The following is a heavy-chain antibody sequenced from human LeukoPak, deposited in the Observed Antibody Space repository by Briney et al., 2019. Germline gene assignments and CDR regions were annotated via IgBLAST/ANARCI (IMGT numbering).Heavy chain of an antibody. CDR3: ARVVNSFGPVDY. CDR1: GFIVSSKY. V-gene: IGHV3-66*01. CDR2: IFSGDST. Sequence: GGSLRLSCAASGFIVSSKYMSWVRQAPGKGLEWVSIIFSGDSTYYADSVKGRFTISRDNSKNTVYLQMNSLRAEDTAVYYCARVVNSFGPVDYWGQGTLVTVSS. D-gene: IGHD5-18*01. J-gene: IGHJ4*02.